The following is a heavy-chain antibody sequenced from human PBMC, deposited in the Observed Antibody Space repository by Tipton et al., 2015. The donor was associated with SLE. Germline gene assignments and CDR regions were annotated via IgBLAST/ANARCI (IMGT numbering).Heavy chain of an antibody. CDR1: GFTFSSFA. Sequence: SLRLSCAASGFTFSSFAMHWVRQAPGKGLEWVAFIRYDGSNKYYADSVKGRFTISRDNSKNTLYLQMNSLRAEDTAVYYCARGIPLGYCTGGVCSGWGQGTLVTVSS. D-gene: IGHD2-8*02. CDR3: ARGIPLGYCTGGVCSG. CDR2: IRYDGSNK. J-gene: IGHJ4*02. V-gene: IGHV3-30*04.